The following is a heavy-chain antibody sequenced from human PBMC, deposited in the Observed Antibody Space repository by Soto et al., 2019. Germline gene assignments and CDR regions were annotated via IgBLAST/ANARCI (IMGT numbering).Heavy chain of an antibody. Sequence: QVQLVESGGGVVQPGRSLRLSCAASGFTFRSYAMHWVRQAPGKGLEWLAAVQYDGSSQFYVDSVKGRFTISRDNSKNTLYLQMNSLRPEDTAVYYCAKDLGGSWSIDYWGQGTVVAVSP. D-gene: IGHD6-13*01. CDR1: GFTFRSYA. CDR2: VQYDGSSQ. V-gene: IGHV3-30*18. J-gene: IGHJ4*02. CDR3: AKDLGGSWSIDY.